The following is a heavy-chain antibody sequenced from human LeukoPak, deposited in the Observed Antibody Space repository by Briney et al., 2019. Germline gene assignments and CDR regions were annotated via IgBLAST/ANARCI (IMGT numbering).Heavy chain of an antibody. V-gene: IGHV4-30-2*01. CDR2: IYHSGST. CDR3: ARAPFGYSSSWYSGMDV. J-gene: IGHJ6*04. Sequence: PSETLSRTCAGSGCSISSGGYSWSWLRQPPGKGLEWIGYIYHSGSTYYNPSLKSLVTISVDRSKNQFSLKLSSVTAADTAVYYCARAPFGYSSSWYSGMDVWGKGTTVTVSS. D-gene: IGHD6-13*01. CDR1: GCSISSGGYS.